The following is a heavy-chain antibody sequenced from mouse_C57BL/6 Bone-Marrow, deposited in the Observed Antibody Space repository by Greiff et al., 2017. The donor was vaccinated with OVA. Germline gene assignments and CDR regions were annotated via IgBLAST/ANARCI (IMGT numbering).Heavy chain of an antibody. J-gene: IGHJ4*01. V-gene: IGHV1-85*01. D-gene: IGHD1-1*02. Sequence: VHLVESGPELVKPGASVKLSCKASGYTFPSYDINWVKQRPGQGLEWIGWIYPRDGSTKYNEKFKGKATLTVDTSSSTAYMELHSLTSEDSAVYFCARGWGSHYYAMDYWGQGTSVTVSS. CDR3: ARGWGSHYYAMDY. CDR1: GYTFPSYD. CDR2: IYPRDGST.